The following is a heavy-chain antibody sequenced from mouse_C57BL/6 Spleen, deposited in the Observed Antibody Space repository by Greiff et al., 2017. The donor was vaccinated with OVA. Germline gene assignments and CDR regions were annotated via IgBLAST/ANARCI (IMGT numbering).Heavy chain of an antibody. CDR2: ISSGGSYT. CDR3: ASLTTVVASWYFDY. V-gene: IGHV5-6*01. D-gene: IGHD1-1*01. J-gene: IGHJ2*01. CDR1: GFTFSSYG. Sequence: VQLQQSGGDLVKPGGSLKLSCAASGFTFSSYGMSWVRQTPDKRLEWVATISSGGSYTYYPDSVKGRFTISRDNAKNTLYLQMSSLKSEDTAMYYCASLTTVVASWYFDYWGQGTTLTVSS.